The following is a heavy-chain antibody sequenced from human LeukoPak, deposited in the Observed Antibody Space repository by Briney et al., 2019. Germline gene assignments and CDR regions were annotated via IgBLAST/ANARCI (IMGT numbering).Heavy chain of an antibody. CDR1: GFTFSSYA. V-gene: IGHV3-23*01. D-gene: IGHD2-15*01. Sequence: PGGSLRLSCAASGFTFSSYAMSWVRQAPGKGLEWVSAISGSGGSTYYADSVKGRFTISRDNSKNTLYLQMNSLRAEDTAVYYCARLTPGYSLYCSGGSCYSGAFDIWGQGTMVTVSS. CDR2: ISGSGGST. J-gene: IGHJ3*02. CDR3: ARLTPGYSLYCSGGSCYSGAFDI.